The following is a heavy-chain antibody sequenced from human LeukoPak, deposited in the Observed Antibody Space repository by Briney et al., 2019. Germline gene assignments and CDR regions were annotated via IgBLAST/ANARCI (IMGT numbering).Heavy chain of an antibody. V-gene: IGHV3-15*01. CDR3: ARETYCTNTTCPIGDHFNY. D-gene: IGHD2-2*01. CDR2: IKSKSDGGTT. J-gene: IGHJ4*02. CDR1: GFTFSNVW. Sequence: GGSLRLSYAASGFTFSNVWRNWVRQAPGKGLEWVGRIKSKSDGGTTDYAAPVKGRFTISRDDSQNTLYLQMNSLKTEDTAVYYCARETYCTNTTCPIGDHFNYWGQGTLVTVSS.